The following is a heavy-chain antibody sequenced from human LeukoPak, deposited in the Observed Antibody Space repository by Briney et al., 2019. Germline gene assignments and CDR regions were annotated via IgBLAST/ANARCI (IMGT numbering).Heavy chain of an antibody. Sequence: GGSLRLSCAASGFTFSSYEMNWVRQAPGKGLEWVSYISSSGSTIYYADSVKGRFTISRDNAKNSLYLQMNSLRAEDTAVYFCAREGYCGAGRCFFDYWGQGTLVTVSS. V-gene: IGHV3-48*03. CDR3: AREGYCGAGRCFFDY. J-gene: IGHJ4*02. D-gene: IGHD2-15*01. CDR2: ISSSGSTI. CDR1: GFTFSSYE.